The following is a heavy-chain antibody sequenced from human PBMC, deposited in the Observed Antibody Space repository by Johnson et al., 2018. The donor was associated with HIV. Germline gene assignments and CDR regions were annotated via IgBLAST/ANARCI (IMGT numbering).Heavy chain of an antibody. V-gene: IGHV3-11*01. D-gene: IGHD3-10*01. CDR3: ARGPTRFAAFDI. CDR1: GFTLSDYY. CDR2: ISSSGSLT. Sequence: QVQLVESGGGLAQPGGSLRLSCAASGFTLSDYYMSWIRQAPGKGLEWLSYISSSGSLTYYADSVEGRFTISGDSAKNSLYLQMNSLRAEDTTVYYCARGPTRFAAFDIWGQGTMVTVSS. J-gene: IGHJ3*02.